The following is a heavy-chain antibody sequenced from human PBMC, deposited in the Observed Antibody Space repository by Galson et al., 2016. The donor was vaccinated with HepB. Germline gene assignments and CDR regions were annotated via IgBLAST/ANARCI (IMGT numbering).Heavy chain of an antibody. CDR2: ISRSGDST. V-gene: IGHV3-23*01. CDR3: VTAGSGRHATIP. CDR1: GFTFNNYG. Sequence: SLRLSCAASGFTFNNYGMTWVRQAPGKGLEVVSSISRSGDSTDYADSVKGRFTISRDNSKNTLSLQMNSLRVEDTAVYYCVTAGSGRHATIPWGQGTQVTVSS. J-gene: IGHJ5*02. D-gene: IGHD2-15*01.